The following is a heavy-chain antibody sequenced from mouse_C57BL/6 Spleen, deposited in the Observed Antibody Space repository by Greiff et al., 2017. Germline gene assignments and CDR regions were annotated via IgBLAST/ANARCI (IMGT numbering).Heavy chain of an antibody. V-gene: IGHV3-1*01. CDR3: ARGDRSGYWYFDV. J-gene: IGHJ1*03. D-gene: IGHD1-1*01. Sequence: EVQLQESGPGMVQPSQSLSLTCPVTGYYLTSGYAGFCIRHFPGNKLEWMGFISYSGSNNYNPSLTSRFSFTIDTSKNQFFLKLNSVTTEDTATYYCARGDRSGYWYFDVRGTGTTVTVSS. CDR2: ISYSGSN. CDR1: GYYLTSGYA.